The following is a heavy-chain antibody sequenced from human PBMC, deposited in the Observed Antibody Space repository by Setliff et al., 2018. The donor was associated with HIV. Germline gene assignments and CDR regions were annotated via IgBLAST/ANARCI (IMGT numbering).Heavy chain of an antibody. J-gene: IGHJ4*02. V-gene: IGHV1-24*01. CDR3: TTEFPPSSPYYYDSSGYYY. CDR2: FDPKDGET. CDR1: GYTLSELS. D-gene: IGHD3-22*01. Sequence: ASVKVSCKVSGYTLSELSMHWVRQAPGKGLEWMGGFDPKDGETIYAQKFQGRVTMTEDTSTDTAYMELRSLRSEDTAVYYCTTEFPPSSPYYYDSSGYYYWGQGTLVTVSS.